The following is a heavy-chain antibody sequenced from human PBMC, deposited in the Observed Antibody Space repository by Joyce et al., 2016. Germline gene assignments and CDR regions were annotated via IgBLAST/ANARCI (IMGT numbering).Heavy chain of an antibody. CDR3: ARWVPRVGMDV. CDR1: GDSISDRNYY. CDR2: IYYNGST. V-gene: IGHV4-39*01. Sequence: QLQLQESGPGLVKPWETLSLTCTVSGDSISDRNYYWGWIRQPAGKGLEYIGTIYYNGSTYYNPSLKSRVTISVDTSKNKFSLNLSSATAADTALYYCARWVPRVGMDVWGQGITVTVSS. J-gene: IGHJ6*02.